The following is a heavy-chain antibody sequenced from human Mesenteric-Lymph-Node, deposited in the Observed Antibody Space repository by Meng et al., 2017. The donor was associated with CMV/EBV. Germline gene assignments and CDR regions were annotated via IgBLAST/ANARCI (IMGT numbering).Heavy chain of an antibody. CDR1: GVSISSSGYY. Sequence: SGVSISSSGYYWGWIRQPPGQGLEWIGYVYSSGATYNNPSLKSRITISLDTSKNQFSLNLSSVTAADTGVYYCASRYCSTTTCLFDSWGQGTLVTVSS. V-gene: IGHV4-39*01. J-gene: IGHJ4*02. CDR3: ASRYCSTTTCLFDS. CDR2: VYSSGAT. D-gene: IGHD2-2*01.